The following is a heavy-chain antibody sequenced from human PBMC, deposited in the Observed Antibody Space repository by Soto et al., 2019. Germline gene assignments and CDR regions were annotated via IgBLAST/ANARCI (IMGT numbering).Heavy chain of an antibody. Sequence: ASLKVSCKASGYTCTSYGISWVLQAPGQGLEWMGWISAYNGNTNYAQKLQGRVTMTTDTSTSTAYMELRSLRSDDTAVYYCASSYDILTGPDYWGQGTLVIVSS. CDR3: ASSYDILTGPDY. CDR1: GYTCTSYG. J-gene: IGHJ4*02. D-gene: IGHD3-9*01. CDR2: ISAYNGNT. V-gene: IGHV1-18*01.